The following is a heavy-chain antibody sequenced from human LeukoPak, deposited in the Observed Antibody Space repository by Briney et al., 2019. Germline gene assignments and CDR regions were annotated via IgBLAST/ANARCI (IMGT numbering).Heavy chain of an antibody. CDR3: ASGGHIRVYDSNPYYGHY. V-gene: IGHV1-46*01. CDR2: INPSRGST. J-gene: IGHJ4*02. Sequence: ASVKVSCKASGYTFTSYYMHWVRQAPGQGLEWMGIINPSRGSTSYAQRFQGRVTMTRDMSTSTVYMDLSSLRFEDTAFYYCASGGHIRVYDSNPYYGHYWGQGTLVTVSS. CDR1: GYTFTSYY. D-gene: IGHD3-22*01.